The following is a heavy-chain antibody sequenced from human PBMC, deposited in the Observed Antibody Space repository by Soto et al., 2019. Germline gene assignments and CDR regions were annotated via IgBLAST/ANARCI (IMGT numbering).Heavy chain of an antibody. CDR2: INPNSGGT. CDR1: GYTFTDYY. J-gene: IGHJ6*02. CDR3: ARDVTRTQSCTNGVCYYQYYDMDV. D-gene: IGHD2-8*01. V-gene: IGHV1-2*02. Sequence: QVQLVQSGAEVKKPGASLKVSCKASGYTFTDYYVHWVRQAPGQGLEWMGWINPNSGGTKTAQKFQGRVTVTRDTSISTAYMDLSRLRSDDTAVYYCARDVTRTQSCTNGVCYYQYYDMDVWGQGTMVTVSS.